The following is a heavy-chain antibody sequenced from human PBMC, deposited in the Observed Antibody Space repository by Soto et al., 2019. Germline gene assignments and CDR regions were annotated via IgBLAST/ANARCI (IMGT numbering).Heavy chain of an antibody. V-gene: IGHV3-11*01. J-gene: IGHJ6*03. Sequence: GGSLRLSCTASGFTFSDYYMSWIRQAPGKGLEWVSYISSSGSTIYYADSVKGRFTISRDNAKNSLYLQMNSLKTEDTAVYYCASPTRVPALPIPYYYYYMDVWGKGTTVTVSS. CDR3: ASPTRVPALPIPYYYYYMDV. CDR1: GFTFSDYY. CDR2: ISSSGSTI. D-gene: IGHD2-2*01.